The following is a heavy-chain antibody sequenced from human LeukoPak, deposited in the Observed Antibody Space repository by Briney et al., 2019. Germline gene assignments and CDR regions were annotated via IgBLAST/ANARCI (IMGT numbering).Heavy chain of an antibody. CDR3: ARAGMDSERFLEWLLYYYGMDV. CDR2: ISAYNGNT. D-gene: IGHD3-3*01. CDR1: GYTFTSYY. V-gene: IGHV1-18*04. J-gene: IGHJ6*02. Sequence: ASVKVSCKASGYTFTSYYMHWVRQAPGQGLEWMGWISAYNGNTNYAQKLQGRVTMTTDTSTSTAHMELRSLRSDDTAVYYCARAGMDSERFLEWLLYYYGMDVWGQGTTVTVSS.